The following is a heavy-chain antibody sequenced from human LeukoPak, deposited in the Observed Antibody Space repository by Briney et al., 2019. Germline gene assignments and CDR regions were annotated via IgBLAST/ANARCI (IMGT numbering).Heavy chain of an antibody. CDR2: IRQDGSEK. D-gene: IGHD6-6*01. CDR3: TRFSRSSSSNY. J-gene: IGHJ4*02. CDR1: GFTFSNYW. V-gene: IGHV3-7*01. Sequence: GGSLRLSCAASGFTFSNYWMSWVRQAPGKWLEWVAIIRQDGSEKEYVDSVKGRFTISRDNAKNSLDLERNSLRAEDTAVYYCTRFSRSSSSNYWGQGTLVTVSS.